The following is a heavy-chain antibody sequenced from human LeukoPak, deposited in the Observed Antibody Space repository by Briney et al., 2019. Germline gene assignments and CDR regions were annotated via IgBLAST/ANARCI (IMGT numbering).Heavy chain of an antibody. J-gene: IGHJ6*02. CDR1: GGTFSSHT. CDR3: ARDRWCSGGSCHWGYGMDV. V-gene: IGHV1-69*13. D-gene: IGHD2-15*01. CDR2: IIPVFGTT. Sequence: ASVKVSCKASGGTFSSHTISWVRQAPGQGLEWMGGIIPVFGTTNYAQKFQGRVTITADESTSTAYMELSSLRSEDTAVYYCARDRWCSGGSCHWGYGMDVWGQGTTVTVSS.